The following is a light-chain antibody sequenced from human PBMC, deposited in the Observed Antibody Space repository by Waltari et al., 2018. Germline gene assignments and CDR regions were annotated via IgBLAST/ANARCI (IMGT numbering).Light chain of an antibody. CDR1: QDISNS. CDR3: QQLETYPIT. CDR2: AAS. J-gene: IGKJ5*01. Sequence: IPLTQSPSSPSASVGDRVPITCRAGQDISNSLAWYQQKPGKAPKLLIYAASSLQGGVPSRFSGSGSGTDFALTISSLQPEDSATYYCQQLETYPITFGQGTRLEIK. V-gene: IGKV1-9*01.